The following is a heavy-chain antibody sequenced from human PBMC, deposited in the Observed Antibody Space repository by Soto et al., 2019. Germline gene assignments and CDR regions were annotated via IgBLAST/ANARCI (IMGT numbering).Heavy chain of an antibody. V-gene: IGHV1-2*02. CDR3: AKVDSSWVSWFDP. Sequence: QAQLVQSGAEVKKPGASVKVSCQASGYTFTAQYLHWVRQAPGEGLEWMGWINPTTGATRYAQKFQGRVTMTRDTSMSTAYLEVRSLRPDDTPVYYCAKVDSSWVSWFDPWGQGTLVTVSS. D-gene: IGHD6-19*01. J-gene: IGHJ5*02. CDR2: INPTTGAT. CDR1: GYTFTAQY.